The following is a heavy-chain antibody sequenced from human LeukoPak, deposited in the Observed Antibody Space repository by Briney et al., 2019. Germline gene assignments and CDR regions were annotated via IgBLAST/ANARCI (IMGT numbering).Heavy chain of an antibody. V-gene: IGHV3-30-3*01. J-gene: IGHJ4*02. CDR3: ASAILWFGELSSYFDY. D-gene: IGHD3-10*01. CDR1: GFTFSSYA. Sequence: QSGGSLRLSCAASGFTFSSYAMHCVRQAPGKGLEWVAVISYDGSNKYYADSVKGRFTISRDNSKNTLYLQMNSLRAEDTAVYYCASAILWFGELSSYFDYWGQGTLVTVSS. CDR2: ISYDGSNK.